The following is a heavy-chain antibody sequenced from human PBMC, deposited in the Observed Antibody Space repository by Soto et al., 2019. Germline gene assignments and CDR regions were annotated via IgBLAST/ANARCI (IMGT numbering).Heavy chain of an antibody. J-gene: IGHJ4*02. CDR1: GGSFSGYY. D-gene: IGHD2-2*01. CDR2: INHSGST. V-gene: IGHV4-34*01. Sequence: SETLSLTCAVYGGSFSGYYWSWIRQPPGTGLEWIGEINHSGSTNYNPSLKSRVTISVDTSKNQFSLTLTSVTAADTAVYYCGKRIPTDGLFDYWGQGTLFTVSS. CDR3: GKRIPTDGLFDY.